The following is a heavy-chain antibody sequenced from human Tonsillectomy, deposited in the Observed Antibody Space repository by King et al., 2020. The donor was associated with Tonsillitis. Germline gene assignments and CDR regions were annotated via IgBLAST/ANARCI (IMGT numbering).Heavy chain of an antibody. CDR1: GFTFSTYW. Sequence: QLVQSGGGLVQPGGSLRLSCVGSGFTFSTYWMTWVRQAPGKGLEWVANINKGGIEKSYVDSVKGRFTISRDNAKNSLYLQMNSLRGEDTAVYYCARDSSPVEAATSYYDAFDIWGQGTMVTVSP. D-gene: IGHD1-26*01. J-gene: IGHJ3*02. CDR2: INKGGIEK. CDR3: ARDSSPVEAATSYYDAFDI. V-gene: IGHV3-7*01.